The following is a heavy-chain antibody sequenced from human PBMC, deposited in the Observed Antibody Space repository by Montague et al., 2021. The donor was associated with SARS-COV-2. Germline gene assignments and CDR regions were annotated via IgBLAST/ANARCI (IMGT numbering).Heavy chain of an antibody. CDR2: INYSGST. CDR1: GGAISSYY. D-gene: IGHD6-19*01. Sequence: SETLSLTCTVSGGAISSYYWSWIRQPPGKGLELIGYINYSGSTNYNPSLKSRVTISVDTSKNQFSLKLSSVTAADTAAYYCARRGCSSGGHRCGFDPWGQGTLVTVSS. V-gene: IGHV4-59*08. CDR3: ARRGCSSGGHRCGFDP. J-gene: IGHJ5*02.